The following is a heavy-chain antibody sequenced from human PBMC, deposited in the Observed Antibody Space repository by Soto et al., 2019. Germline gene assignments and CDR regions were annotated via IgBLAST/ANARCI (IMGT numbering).Heavy chain of an antibody. CDR1: SGSVSSYN. CDR3: ARENYYALDY. Sequence: SETLSLLCTVSSGSVSSYNWNWVRQPPGKGLEWIGFINYSGSTHYNPSLKSRVTILLDTSKNQFSLKLNSVTAADTAVYYCARENYYALDYWGSGTLVTVSS. D-gene: IGHD3-10*01. J-gene: IGHJ4*02. CDR2: INYSGST. V-gene: IGHV4-59*02.